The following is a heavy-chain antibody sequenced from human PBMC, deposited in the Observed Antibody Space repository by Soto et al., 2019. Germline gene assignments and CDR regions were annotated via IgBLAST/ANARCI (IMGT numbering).Heavy chain of an antibody. J-gene: IGHJ6*02. Sequence: SVKVSCKASGGTFSSYAISWVRQAPGQGLEWMGGIIPIFGTANYAQKFQGRVTITADESTSTAYMELSSLRSEDTAVYYCARDHSVVVPAAASYFYYGMDVWGQGXTVTVS. V-gene: IGHV1-69*13. D-gene: IGHD2-2*01. CDR1: GGTFSSYA. CDR2: IIPIFGTA. CDR3: ARDHSVVVPAAASYFYYGMDV.